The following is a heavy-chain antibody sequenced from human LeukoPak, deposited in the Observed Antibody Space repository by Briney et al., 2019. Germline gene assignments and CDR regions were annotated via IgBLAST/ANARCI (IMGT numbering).Heavy chain of an antibody. Sequence: SETLSLTCTVSGGSISSYYWGWIRQPPGKGLEWIGSIYHSGNTFYNPSLKSRVTISVDTSKNQFSLQLNSVTPEDTAVYYCARERLGIAARTPKGAAAGGTDYFDYWGQGTLVTVSS. CDR3: ARERLGIAARTPKGAAAGGTDYFDY. CDR2: IYHSGNT. V-gene: IGHV4-39*02. CDR1: GGSISSYY. D-gene: IGHD6-13*01. J-gene: IGHJ4*02.